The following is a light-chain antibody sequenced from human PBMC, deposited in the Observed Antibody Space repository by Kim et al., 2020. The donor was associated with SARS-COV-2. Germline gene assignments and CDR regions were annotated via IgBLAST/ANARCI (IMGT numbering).Light chain of an antibody. Sequence: VSPGERATRSCRASQSVSTNLAWYQQRLGQAPRLLIYASSTRASGIPARFSGSGSGTEFTLTISSLQSEDFAIYYCQQFNNWPLTFGGGTKVDIK. V-gene: IGKV3D-15*01. CDR3: QQFNNWPLT. J-gene: IGKJ4*01. CDR1: QSVSTN. CDR2: ASS.